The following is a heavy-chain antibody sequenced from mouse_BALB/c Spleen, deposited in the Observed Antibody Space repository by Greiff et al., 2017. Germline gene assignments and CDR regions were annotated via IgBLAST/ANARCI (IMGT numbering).Heavy chain of an antibody. J-gene: IGHJ4*01. CDR2: INPNNGGT. CDR1: GYTFTDYN. Sequence: VQLQQSGAELVRPGTSVKIPCKASGYTFTDYNMDWVKQSHGKSLEWIGDINPNNGGTIYNQKFKGKATLTVDKSSSTAYMELRSLTSEDTAVYYCARWRANYDGYPWAMDYWGQGTSVTVSS. D-gene: IGHD2-3*01. V-gene: IGHV1-18*01. CDR3: ARWRANYDGYPWAMDY.